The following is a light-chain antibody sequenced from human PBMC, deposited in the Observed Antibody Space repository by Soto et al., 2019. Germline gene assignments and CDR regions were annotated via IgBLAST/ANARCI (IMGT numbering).Light chain of an antibody. CDR3: QQYGSSPYT. Sequence: EIVLTQSPGTLSLSPGEIATLSCRATQSVSSSCLAWYQQKPGQAPRLLIYGASNRATGIPDRFSGSESGTDFTHTISRLEPEDFAVYYCQQYGSSPYTFGQGTKLEIK. CDR1: QSVSSSC. CDR2: GAS. J-gene: IGKJ2*01. V-gene: IGKV3-20*01.